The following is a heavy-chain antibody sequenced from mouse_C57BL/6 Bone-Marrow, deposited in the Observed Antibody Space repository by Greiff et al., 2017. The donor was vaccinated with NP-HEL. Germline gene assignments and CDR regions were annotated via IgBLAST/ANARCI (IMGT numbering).Heavy chain of an antibody. Sequence: EVQLQQSGPELVKPGASVKISCKASGYTFTDYYMNWVKQSHGKSLEWIGDINPNNGGTSYNQKFKGKATLTVDKSSSTAYMELRSLTSEDSAVYYCARRGLRPDDWGQGTTLTVSS. CDR3: ARRGLRPDD. J-gene: IGHJ2*01. CDR2: INPNNGGT. CDR1: GYTFTDYY. D-gene: IGHD2-2*01. V-gene: IGHV1-26*01.